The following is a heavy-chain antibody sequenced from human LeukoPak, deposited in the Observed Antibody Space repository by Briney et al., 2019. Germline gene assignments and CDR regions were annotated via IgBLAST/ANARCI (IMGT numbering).Heavy chain of an antibody. CDR2: VYYSGST. D-gene: IGHD3-3*01. CDR3: ARLPARLLRTILGIRTDAFDI. V-gene: IGHV4-39*01. Sequence: SETLSLTCTVSGGSISRSSYYWGWIRQPPGKGLEWIGSVYYSGSTYYNPSLKSRVTISVDTSKNQFSLKLSSVTAADTAVYYCARLPARLLRTILGIRTDAFDIWGQGTMVTVSS. J-gene: IGHJ3*02. CDR1: GGSISRSSYY.